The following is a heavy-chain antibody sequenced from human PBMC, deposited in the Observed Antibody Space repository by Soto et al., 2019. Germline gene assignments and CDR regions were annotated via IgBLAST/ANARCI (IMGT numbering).Heavy chain of an antibody. J-gene: IGHJ6*02. Sequence: QVQLVQSGAEVKKPGASVKVSCKASGYTFTSYGISWVRQAPGQGLEWMGWISAYNGNTNYAQKLQGRVTMTTDTSTSTAYMELRSRRSDDTAVYYCARARYCSGGSCYSGDYYGMDVWGQGTTVTVSS. CDR2: ISAYNGNT. CDR3: ARARYCSGGSCYSGDYYGMDV. V-gene: IGHV1-18*01. CDR1: GYTFTSYG. D-gene: IGHD2-15*01.